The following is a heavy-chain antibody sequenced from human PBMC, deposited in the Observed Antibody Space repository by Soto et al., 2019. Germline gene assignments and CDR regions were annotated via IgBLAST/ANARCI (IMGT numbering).Heavy chain of an antibody. Sequence: QVQLVESGGGVVQPGRSLRLSCAASGFTSSSYGMHWVRQAPGKGLEWVAVISYDGTKKYYADSVKGRFTISRDNFKNTVYLQMNSLRAEDTAVYYCAKDRGDTGYYYYGMDVWGQGTTVTVSS. D-gene: IGHD4-17*01. CDR2: ISYDGTKK. CDR1: GFTSSSYG. V-gene: IGHV3-30*18. J-gene: IGHJ6*02. CDR3: AKDRGDTGYYYYGMDV.